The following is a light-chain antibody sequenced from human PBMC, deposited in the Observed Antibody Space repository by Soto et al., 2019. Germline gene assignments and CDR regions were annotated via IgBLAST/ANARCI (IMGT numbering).Light chain of an antibody. CDR1: SGHTTYA. V-gene: IGLV4-69*01. Sequence: QLVLTQSPSASASLGASVNITCTLNSGHTTYAIAWHQQQPEKGPRFLMNINNDGSHLKGDGIPDRCSASSSGAERYLTISGLQYDGEADDYCQTSGLFGAGTKLTVL. CDR3: QTSGL. J-gene: IGLJ2*01. CDR2: INNDGSH.